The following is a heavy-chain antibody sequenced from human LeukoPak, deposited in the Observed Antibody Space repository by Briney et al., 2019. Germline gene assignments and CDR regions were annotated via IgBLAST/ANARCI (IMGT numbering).Heavy chain of an antibody. CDR2: ISSSSSYI. CDR1: GFTFSSYS. V-gene: IGHV3-21*01. D-gene: IGHD3-10*01. Sequence: PGGSLRLSCAASGFTFSSYSMNWVRQAPGKGQEWVSSISSSSSYIYYADSVKGRFTISRDNAKNSLYLQMNSLRAEDTAVYYCARDFTTMVRGVIPEWFDPWGQGTLVTVSS. J-gene: IGHJ5*02. CDR3: ARDFTTMVRGVIPEWFDP.